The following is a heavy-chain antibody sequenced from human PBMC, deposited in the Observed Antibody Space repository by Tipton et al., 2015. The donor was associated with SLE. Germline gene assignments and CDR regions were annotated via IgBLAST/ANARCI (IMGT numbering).Heavy chain of an antibody. D-gene: IGHD4-11*01. CDR1: GFTFSSYE. Sequence: GSLRLSCATSGFTFSSYEMIWVRQAPGKGLEWVSSISSSSSYIYYADSVKGRFTISRDNAKNSLYLQMNSLRAEDTAVYYCAKDLIMTTVLYGMDVWGQGTTVTVSS. V-gene: IGHV3-21*01. CDR3: AKDLIMTTVLYGMDV. J-gene: IGHJ6*02. CDR2: ISSSSSYI.